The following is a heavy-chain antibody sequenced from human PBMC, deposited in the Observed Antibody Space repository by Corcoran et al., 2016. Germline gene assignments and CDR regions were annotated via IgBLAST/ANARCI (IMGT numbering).Heavy chain of an antibody. J-gene: IGHJ4*02. V-gene: IGHV3-43D*03. D-gene: IGHD5-18*01. CDR3: AKAEYSYGYGCCVGDY. CDR2: ICWDGGST. CDR1: GFTFDDYA. Sequence: EVQLVESGGVVVQPGGSLRLSCAASGFTFDDYAMHWVRQAPGKGLEWVSLICWDGGSTYYADSVKGRFTISRDNSKNSLYLQMNSLRAEDTALYYCAKAEYSYGYGCCVGDYWGQGTLVTVSS.